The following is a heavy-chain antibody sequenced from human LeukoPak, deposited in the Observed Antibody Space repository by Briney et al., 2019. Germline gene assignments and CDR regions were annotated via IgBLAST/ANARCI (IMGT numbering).Heavy chain of an antibody. CDR1: GYSISSGYY. D-gene: IGHD1-20*01. CDR3: ARGRNWNDSYFDY. J-gene: IGHJ4*02. Sequence: SETLSLTCAVSGYSISSGYYWGWIRQPPGKGLEWIGSIYHSGSTYYNPSLKSRVTISVDTSKNQFSLNLSSVTAADTAVYYCARGRNWNDSYFDYWGQGTLVTVSS. CDR2: IYHSGST. V-gene: IGHV4-38-2*01.